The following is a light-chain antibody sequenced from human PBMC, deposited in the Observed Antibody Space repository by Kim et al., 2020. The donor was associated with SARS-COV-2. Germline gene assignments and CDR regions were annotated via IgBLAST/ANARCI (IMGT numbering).Light chain of an antibody. CDR1: QDISNY. CDR2: DAS. J-gene: IGKJ2*01. Sequence: DIQMTQSPSSLSASVGDRVTITCQASQDISNYLNWYQQKPGKAPKLLIYDASNLETGVPSRFSGSGSGTDFTFTISSLQPEDIATYYCQQYDNLPAMYPLRKGTKLEI. CDR3: QQYDNLPAMYP. V-gene: IGKV1-33*01.